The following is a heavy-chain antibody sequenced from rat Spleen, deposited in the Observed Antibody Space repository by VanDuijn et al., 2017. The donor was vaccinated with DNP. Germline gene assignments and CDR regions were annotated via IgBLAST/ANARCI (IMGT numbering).Heavy chain of an antibody. CDR3: ARWHLYLNYFDY. CDR2: MSSGGIT. Sequence: QLQLKESGPGLVQPSQTLSLTCTVSGFSLTSYGVSWVRQPPGKGLEWIAAMSSGGITDYNSVLNSRLRISRDTSKSQVLLKMNSLQTEDTAMYFCARWHLYLNYFDYWGQGVMVTVSS. V-gene: IGHV2S12*01. J-gene: IGHJ2*01. CDR1: GFSLTSYG. D-gene: IGHD1-2*01.